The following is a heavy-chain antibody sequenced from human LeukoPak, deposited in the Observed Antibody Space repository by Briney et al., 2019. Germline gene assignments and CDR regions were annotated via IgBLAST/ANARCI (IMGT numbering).Heavy chain of an antibody. J-gene: IGHJ4*02. V-gene: IGHV4-61*02. CDR2: IYTSGSA. CDR1: GGSISSGSYY. CDR3: AREQDYDLWSGYSGTDY. Sequence: SETLSLTCTVSGGSISSGSYYWSWIRQPAGKGLEWIGRIYTSGSANYNPSLKSRVTISVDTSKNQFSLKLSSVTAADTAVYYCAREQDYDLWSGYSGTDYWGQGTLVTVSS. D-gene: IGHD3-3*01.